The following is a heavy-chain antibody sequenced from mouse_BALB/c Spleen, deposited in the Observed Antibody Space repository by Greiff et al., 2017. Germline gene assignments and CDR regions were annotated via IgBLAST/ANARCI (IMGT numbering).Heavy chain of an antibody. Sequence: DVKLQESGPGLVKPSQSLSLTCTVTGYSITSDYAWNWIRQFPGNKLEWLGYISYSGSTSYNPSLKSRISITRDTSKNQFFLQLNSVTTEDTATYYCARGIEIPMDYWGQGTSVTVSS. J-gene: IGHJ4*01. V-gene: IGHV3-2*02. CDR3: ARGIEIPMDY. CDR1: GYSITSDYA. CDR2: ISYSGST.